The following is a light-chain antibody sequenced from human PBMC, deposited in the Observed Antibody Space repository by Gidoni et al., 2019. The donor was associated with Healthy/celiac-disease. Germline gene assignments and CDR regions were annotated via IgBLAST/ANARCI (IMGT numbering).Light chain of an antibody. CDR1: QSVLYSSNNKNY. Sequence: DIVMTQSPDSLAVSLGERATINCKSSQSVLYSSNNKNYLAWYQQKPGQPPKLLIYWASTRESGVPDRFSGSGSGTDFTLTISSLQAEDVAVYYCQQYYSTPQAFXHGTKLEIK. CDR2: WAS. J-gene: IGKJ2*01. CDR3: QQYYSTPQA. V-gene: IGKV4-1*01.